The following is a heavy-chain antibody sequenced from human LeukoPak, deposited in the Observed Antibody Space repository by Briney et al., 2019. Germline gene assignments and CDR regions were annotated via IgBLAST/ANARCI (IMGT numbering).Heavy chain of an antibody. J-gene: IGHJ4*02. CDR1: GYTFTSYD. Sequence: ASVKVSCKASGYTFTSYDINWVRQATGQGLEWMGWINPNSGGTNYAQKFQGRVTMTRDTSISTAYMELSRLRSDDTAVYYCARGGITAVVPAAHDYWGQGTLVTVSS. V-gene: IGHV1-2*02. CDR3: ARGGITAVVPAAHDY. CDR2: INPNSGGT. D-gene: IGHD2-2*01.